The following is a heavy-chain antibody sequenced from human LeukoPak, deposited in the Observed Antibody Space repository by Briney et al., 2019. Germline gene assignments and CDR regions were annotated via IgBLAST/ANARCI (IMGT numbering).Heavy chain of an antibody. CDR1: GGTFSSYA. CDR3: ARSLYYYDSSGYV. J-gene: IGHJ4*02. CDR2: IIPIFGTA. Sequence: SVKVSCKASGGTFSSYAISWVRQAPGQGLEWMGGIIPIFGTANYAQKFQGRVTITADESTSTAYMGLSSLRSEDTAVYYCARSLYYYDSSGYVWGQGTLVTVSS. V-gene: IGHV1-69*01. D-gene: IGHD3-22*01.